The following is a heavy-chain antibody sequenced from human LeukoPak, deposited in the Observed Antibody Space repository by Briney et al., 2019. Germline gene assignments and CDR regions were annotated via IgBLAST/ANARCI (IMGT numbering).Heavy chain of an antibody. J-gene: IGHJ6*02. CDR3: ARARGYSYGPYYYGMDV. V-gene: IGHV4-59*01. CDR1: GGSISSYY. CDR2: IYYSGST. Sequence: SETLSLTCTVSGGSISSYYWSWIRQPPGKGLEWIGYIYYSGSTNYNPSLKSRVTISVDTSKNQFSLKLGSVTAADTAVYYCARARGYSYGPYYYGMDVWGQGTMVTVSS. D-gene: IGHD5-18*01.